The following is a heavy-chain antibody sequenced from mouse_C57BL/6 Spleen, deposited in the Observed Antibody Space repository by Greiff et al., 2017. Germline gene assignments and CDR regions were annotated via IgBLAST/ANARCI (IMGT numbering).Heavy chain of an antibody. CDR2: ISSGSSTN. J-gene: IGHJ3*01. D-gene: IGHD1-1*01. Sequence: EVNVVESGGGLVKPGGSLKLSCAASGFTFSDYGMHWVRQAPEKGLEWVAYISSGSSTNYYADTVKGRFTISRDNAKNTLFMQMTSLRSEDTAMYYCARDYYGSSWFAYWGQGTLVTVSA. V-gene: IGHV5-17*01. CDR1: GFTFSDYG. CDR3: ARDYYGSSWFAY.